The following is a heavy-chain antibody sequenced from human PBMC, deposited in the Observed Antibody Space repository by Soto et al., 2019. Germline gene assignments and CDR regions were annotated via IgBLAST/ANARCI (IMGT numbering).Heavy chain of an antibody. V-gene: IGHV3-9*01. CDR2: IRGNSANI. Sequence: EMQLVESGGGLVQPGRFLRLSCAASGMTFDNFAMHWVRHAPGKGLEWVSGIRGNSANIDYVDSVKGRFTISRDNDKNSLYLQMTSLRPEDTAFYYCGKGGYCTSPSCPLAVLGTFDIWGHGTAVTVSS. D-gene: IGHD2-2*01. J-gene: IGHJ3*02. CDR3: GKGGYCTSPSCPLAVLGTFDI. CDR1: GMTFDNFA.